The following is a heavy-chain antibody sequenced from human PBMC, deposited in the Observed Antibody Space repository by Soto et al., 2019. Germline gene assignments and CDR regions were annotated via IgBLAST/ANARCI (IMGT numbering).Heavy chain of an antibody. D-gene: IGHD5-12*01. CDR3: ARAPIVATVLGPKFDP. J-gene: IGHJ5*02. CDR1: GGSVSSGSYY. Sequence: PSETLSLTCTVSGGSVSSGSYYWSWIRQPPGKGLEWIGYIYYSGSTNYNPSLKSRVTISVDTSKNQFSLKLSSVTAADTAVYYCARAPIVATVLGPKFDPWGQGTLVTVSS. CDR2: IYYSGST. V-gene: IGHV4-61*01.